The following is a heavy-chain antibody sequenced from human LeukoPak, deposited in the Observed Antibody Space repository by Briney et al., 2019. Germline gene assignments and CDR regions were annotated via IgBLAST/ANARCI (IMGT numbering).Heavy chain of an antibody. CDR3: AKGGGSTWLDN. CDR1: GFTFSSYA. D-gene: IGHD2/OR15-2a*01. Sequence: GGSLRLSCAASGFTFSSYAMSWVRQAPGKGLEWVSTIGASGGSTYYADSVRGWFSISRDSSKNTLYLQMNSLRDEDTAVYYCAKGGGSTWLDNRGQGTLVTVSS. J-gene: IGHJ4*02. CDR2: IGASGGST. V-gene: IGHV3-23*01.